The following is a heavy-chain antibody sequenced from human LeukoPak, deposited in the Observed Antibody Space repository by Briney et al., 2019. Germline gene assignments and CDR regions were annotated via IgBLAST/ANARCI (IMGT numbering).Heavy chain of an antibody. CDR3: ALIGDHAWFDP. CDR2: INPNSGGT. J-gene: IGHJ5*02. D-gene: IGHD3-10*01. Sequence: ASVKVSCKASGYAFSGYYIFWVRRAPGQGLEWMGWINPNSGGTNYAPEFQGRLTMTRDTSITTAYMELSTLRSDDTAVYYCALIGDHAWFDPWGQGTLVTVSS. V-gene: IGHV1-2*02. CDR1: GYAFSGYY.